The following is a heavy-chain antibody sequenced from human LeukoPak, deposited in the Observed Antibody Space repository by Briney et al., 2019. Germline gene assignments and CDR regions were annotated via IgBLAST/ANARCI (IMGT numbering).Heavy chain of an antibody. CDR3: AKDSTTYQLLSLVY. CDR1: GFTFSSYS. Sequence: GGSLRLSCAASGFTFSSYSMNWVRQAPGKGLEWVSSISSSSSYIYYADSVKGRFTISRDNAKNSLYLQMNSLRAEDTALYYCAKDSTTYQLLSLVYWGQGTLVTVSS. V-gene: IGHV3-21*04. J-gene: IGHJ4*02. D-gene: IGHD2-2*01. CDR2: ISSSSSYI.